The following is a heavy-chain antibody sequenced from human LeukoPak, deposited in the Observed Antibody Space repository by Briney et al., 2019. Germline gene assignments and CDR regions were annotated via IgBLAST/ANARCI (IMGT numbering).Heavy chain of an antibody. V-gene: IGHV4-34*01. J-gene: IGHJ4*02. CDR1: GGSFSAYY. Sequence: SETLSLTCAVYGGSFSAYYWSWIRQPPGKGLEWIGEINHSGSTNYNPSLKRRVTISVDTSKNQFSLKLNSMTAADTAVYYCAAAGPGHWGQGTLVTVSS. CDR3: AAAGPGH. CDR2: INHSGST. D-gene: IGHD7-27*01.